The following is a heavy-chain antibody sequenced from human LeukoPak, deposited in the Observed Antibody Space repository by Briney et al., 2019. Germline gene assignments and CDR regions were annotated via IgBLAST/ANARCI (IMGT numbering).Heavy chain of an antibody. CDR2: IIPIFGTA. Sequence: GASVKVSCKASGYTFTSYGISWVRQAPGQGLEWMGGIIPIFGTANYAQKFQGRVTITADESTSTAYMELSSLRSEDTAVYYCARVGNNGYSSGWYSIWGQGTLVTVSS. V-gene: IGHV1-69*13. CDR1: GYTFTSYG. D-gene: IGHD6-19*01. J-gene: IGHJ4*02. CDR3: ARVGNNGYSSGWYSI.